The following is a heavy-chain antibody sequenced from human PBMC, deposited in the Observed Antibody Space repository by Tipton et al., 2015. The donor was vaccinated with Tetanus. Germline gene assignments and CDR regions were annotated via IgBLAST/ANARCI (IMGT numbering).Heavy chain of an antibody. CDR1: GYKFTNYW. J-gene: IGHJ5*02. CDR2: IYPADSDT. CDR3: VSRPGMSGTTYGWFDP. Sequence: QLVQSGAEVKKPGESLMISCEASGYKFTNYWIGWVRQMPGRGLEWIGVIYPADSDTRYNPSFEGQVTISADKSINTAYLQWTSLRASDTAMYYCVSRPGMSGTTYGWFDPWGQGTLVTVSS. V-gene: IGHV5-51*01. D-gene: IGHD1-7*01.